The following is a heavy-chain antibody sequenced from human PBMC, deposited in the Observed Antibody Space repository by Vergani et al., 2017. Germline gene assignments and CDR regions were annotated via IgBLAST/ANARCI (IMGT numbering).Heavy chain of an antibody. Sequence: QVQLVQSGAEVKKPGSSVKVSCKASGGTFSSYAISWVRQAPGQGLEWMGGIIPIFGTANYAQKFQGRVTITADESTSTAYMELSSLRPEDTAVYYCARAISVVVVIGNAFDIWGQGTMVTVSS. CDR1: GGTFSSYA. CDR3: ARAISVVVVIGNAFDI. CDR2: IIPIFGTA. D-gene: IGHD2-21*01. J-gene: IGHJ3*02. V-gene: IGHV1-69*01.